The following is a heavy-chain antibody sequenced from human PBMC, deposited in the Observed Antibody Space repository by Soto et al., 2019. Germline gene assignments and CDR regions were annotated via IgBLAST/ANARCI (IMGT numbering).Heavy chain of an antibody. V-gene: IGHV1-46*03. CDR2: INPSGGST. Sequence: QVQLVQSGAEVKKPGASVKVSCKASGYTFTSYYMHWVRQAPGQGLEWMGIINPSGGSTSYAQKLQGRVTMTRDTSTSTVYMELSSLRSEDTAVYYCARPYYDILTGYYPQELDYWGQGTLVTVSS. J-gene: IGHJ4*02. D-gene: IGHD3-9*01. CDR3: ARPYYDILTGYYPQELDY. CDR1: GYTFTSYY.